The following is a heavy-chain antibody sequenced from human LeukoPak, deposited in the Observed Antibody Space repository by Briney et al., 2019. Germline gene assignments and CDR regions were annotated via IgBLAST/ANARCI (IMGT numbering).Heavy chain of an antibody. CDR2: ISGSGGST. CDR1: GFTFGSYA. D-gene: IGHD6-19*01. J-gene: IGHJ4*02. CDR3: AKTTAGYSSGRYPGWPVDY. Sequence: PGGSLRLSCAASGFTFGSYAMYWSGQAPGKALGWVSGISGSGGSTFYADSVKGRFTISRDNSENTVYLQMNSLRADDTAVYYCAKTTAGYSSGRYPGWPVDYWGQGTLVTVSS. V-gene: IGHV3-23*01.